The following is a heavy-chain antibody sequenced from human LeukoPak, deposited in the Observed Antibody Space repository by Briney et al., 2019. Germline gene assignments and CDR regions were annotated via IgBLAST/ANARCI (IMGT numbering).Heavy chain of an antibody. D-gene: IGHD6-13*01. Sequence: PSETLSLTCTASGGSISSYYWSWIRQPPGKGLEWLGYIYYSGSTNYNPSLKSRVTISVDTSKNQSSLKLSSVTAADTAVYSCARHIGSSWYLRASGQRTLVSVSS. J-gene: IGHJ5*02. V-gene: IGHV4-59*01. CDR2: IYYSGST. CDR3: ARHIGSSWYLRA. CDR1: GGSISSYY.